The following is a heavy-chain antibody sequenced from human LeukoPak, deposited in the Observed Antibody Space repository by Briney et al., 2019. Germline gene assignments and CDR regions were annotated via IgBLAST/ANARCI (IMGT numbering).Heavy chain of an antibody. Sequence: GESLQISCKGSGYRFTSYWIGWVRPLPGKGLEWMGIIYPGDSDTRYSPSFQGQVTILADKSISTAYLQWSSLKASDTAMYYCARLDIVVVPAADDAFDIWGQGTMVTVSS. CDR3: ARLDIVVVPAADDAFDI. J-gene: IGHJ3*02. CDR2: IYPGDSDT. D-gene: IGHD2-2*03. CDR1: GYRFTSYW. V-gene: IGHV5-51*01.